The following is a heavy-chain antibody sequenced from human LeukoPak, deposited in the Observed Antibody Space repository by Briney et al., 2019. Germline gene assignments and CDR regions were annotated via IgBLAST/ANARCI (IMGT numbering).Heavy chain of an antibody. CDR3: AREGTAAAGYYFDY. V-gene: IGHV4-59*01. D-gene: IGHD6-13*01. CDR1: GGSISSYY. Sequence: SETLSLTCTVSGGSISSYYWRWIRQPPGKGLEWIGYIYYSGSTNYNPSLKSRVTISVDTSKNQFSLKLSSVTAADTAVYYCAREGTAAAGYYFDYWGQGTLVTVSS. CDR2: IYYSGST. J-gene: IGHJ4*02.